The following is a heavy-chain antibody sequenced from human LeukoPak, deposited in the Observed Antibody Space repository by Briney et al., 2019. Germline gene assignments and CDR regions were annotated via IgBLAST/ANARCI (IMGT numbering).Heavy chain of an antibody. CDR3: ARNVSRGEPGGAFDM. J-gene: IGHJ3*02. V-gene: IGHV4-39*01. Sequence: SETLSLTCTVSGGAISGRRDYWGWIRQPPGKGLEWIASIYYSGSTHYNPSLKSRVTISVDTSRNQFSLELRTANAADTAMYYCARNVSRGEPGGAFDMWGQGTMVTVSS. CDR1: GGAISGRRDY. D-gene: IGHD3-16*01. CDR2: IYYSGST.